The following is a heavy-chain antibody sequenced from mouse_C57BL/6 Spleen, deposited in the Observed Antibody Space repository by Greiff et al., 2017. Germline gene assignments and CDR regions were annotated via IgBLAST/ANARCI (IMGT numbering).Heavy chain of an antibody. V-gene: IGHV5-4*01. CDR3: ARDPGYYYGSSSLYYFDY. Sequence: EVMLVESGGGLVKPGGSLKLSCAASGFTFSSYAMSWVRQTPDKRLEWVATISDGGSYTYYPDNVKGRFTISRDNAKNNLYLQMSHLKSEDTAMYYCARDPGYYYGSSSLYYFDYWGQGTTLTVSS. CDR2: ISDGGSYT. D-gene: IGHD1-1*01. CDR1: GFTFSSYA. J-gene: IGHJ2*01.